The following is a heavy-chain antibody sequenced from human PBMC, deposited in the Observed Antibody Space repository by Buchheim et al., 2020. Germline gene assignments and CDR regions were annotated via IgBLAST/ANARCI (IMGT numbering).Heavy chain of an antibody. CDR1: GFTFSGSA. J-gene: IGHJ4*02. V-gene: IGHV3-73*02. CDR3: TSDAVMISSTGYYFDS. CDR2: IGSKANNFAT. Sequence: EVQLVESGGGLVQPGGSLKLSCAASGFTFSGSAMHWVRQASGKGLEWVGRIGSKANNFATVYAASVKGRFTISRDDSKNTAFLQMNSLKTEDTAVYFCTSDAVMISSTGYYFDSWGQGTL. D-gene: IGHD3-16*01.